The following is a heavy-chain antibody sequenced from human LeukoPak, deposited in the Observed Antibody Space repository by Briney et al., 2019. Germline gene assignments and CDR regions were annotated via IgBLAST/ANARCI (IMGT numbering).Heavy chain of an antibody. V-gene: IGHV4-39*02. J-gene: IGHJ4*02. CDR3: ARDRLGFCSGGSCHTLRY. CDR1: GGSISSSSYH. Sequence: SETLSLTCTVSGGSISSSSYHWGWIRQPPGKGLEWIASIYYSGSTYYNPSHKSRVTISVDTSKNQFSLKLSSVTAADTAIYFCARDRLGFCSGGSCHTLRYWGQGTLVTVSS. CDR2: IYYSGST. D-gene: IGHD2-15*01.